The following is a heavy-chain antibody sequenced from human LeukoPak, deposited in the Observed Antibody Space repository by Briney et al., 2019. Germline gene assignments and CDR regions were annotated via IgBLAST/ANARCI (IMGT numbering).Heavy chain of an antibody. Sequence: PGGSLRLSCAASGFTFSSYGMHWVRQAPGKGLEWVAVIWYDGSNKYYADSVKGRFTISRDNSKNTLYLQMNSLRAEDTAVYYCARDGYSSGWGYYYGMDVWGQGTTVTVSS. CDR2: IWYDGSNK. D-gene: IGHD6-19*01. J-gene: IGHJ6*02. V-gene: IGHV3-33*01. CDR1: GFTFSSYG. CDR3: ARDGYSSGWGYYYGMDV.